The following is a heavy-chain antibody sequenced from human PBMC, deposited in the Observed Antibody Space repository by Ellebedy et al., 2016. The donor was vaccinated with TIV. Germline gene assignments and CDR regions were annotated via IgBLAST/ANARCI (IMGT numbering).Heavy chain of an antibody. CDR3: ASVPSAGADF. D-gene: IGHD4-17*01. V-gene: IGHV1-46*01. CDR2: LDARVGST. CDR1: GYPFTNYY. J-gene: IGHJ4*02. Sequence: ASVKVSCKASGYPFTNYYFHWIRQAPGQGLEWMGVLDARVGSTTYAETLQGRITMTRDMSTRTVYMELDSLRSGDTAVYYCASVPSAGADFWGQGTLVTVSS.